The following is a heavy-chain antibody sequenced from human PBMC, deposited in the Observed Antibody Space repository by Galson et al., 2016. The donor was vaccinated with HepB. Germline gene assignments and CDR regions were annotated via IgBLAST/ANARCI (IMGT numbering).Heavy chain of an antibody. CDR2: INPSGGST. J-gene: IGHJ5*02. CDR3: ARGDGSPYDFWSGSYNWFDP. CDR1: GYTFIGYY. Sequence: SVKVSCKASGYTFIGYYTHWVRQAPGQGLEWMGTINPSGGSTTYAQKFQGRVTVTRDTSTSTVYMELSSLRSEDTAVYYCARGDGSPYDFWSGSYNWFDPWGQGTLVTVSS. V-gene: IGHV1-46*01. D-gene: IGHD3-3*01.